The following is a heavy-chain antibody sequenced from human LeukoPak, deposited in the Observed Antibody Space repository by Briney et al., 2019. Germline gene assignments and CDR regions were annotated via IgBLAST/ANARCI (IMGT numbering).Heavy chain of an antibody. Sequence: GGSLRPSCVASGLNFNSRWMDWVRRAPGQGLEWVASIKEDGSETHYVDSVRGRFTISRDNDKNSLYLQMNNLRAEDTAMYYCARDGGWWRFDFWGQGALVTVSS. V-gene: IGHV3-7*03. J-gene: IGHJ4*02. CDR2: IKEDGSET. D-gene: IGHD2-8*02. CDR1: GLNFNSRW. CDR3: ARDGGWWRFDF.